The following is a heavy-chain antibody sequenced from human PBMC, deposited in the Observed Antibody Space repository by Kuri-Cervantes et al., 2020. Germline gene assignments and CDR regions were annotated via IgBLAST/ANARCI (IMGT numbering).Heavy chain of an antibody. V-gene: IGHV1-2*02. Sequence: ASVKVSCKASGGTFTGYYMHWVRQAPGQGLEWMGWINPNSGGTNYAQKFQGRVTMTRDTSISTAYMELSRLRSDDTAVYYCARVIRGYSYGLFDYWGQGTLVTVSS. J-gene: IGHJ4*02. D-gene: IGHD5-18*01. CDR3: ARVIRGYSYGLFDY. CDR1: GGTFTGYY. CDR2: INPNSGGT.